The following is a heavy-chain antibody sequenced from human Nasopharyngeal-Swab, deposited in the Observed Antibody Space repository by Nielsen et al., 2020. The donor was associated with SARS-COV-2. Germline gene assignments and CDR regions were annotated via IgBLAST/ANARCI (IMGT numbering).Heavy chain of an antibody. CDR2: IQYSGST. J-gene: IGHJ4*02. CDR1: AGSIISYY. V-gene: IGHV4-59*08. Sequence: AETLSLTCTVAAGSIISYYWSWIRQPPGKGLEWIGYIQYSGSTNYNPSLKSRVTISVDTSKNQSSLKLSSVTAADTAVYYWGRHGSTWPIDYWGQGTLVTVSS. CDR3: GRHGSTWPIDY. D-gene: IGHD1-7*01.